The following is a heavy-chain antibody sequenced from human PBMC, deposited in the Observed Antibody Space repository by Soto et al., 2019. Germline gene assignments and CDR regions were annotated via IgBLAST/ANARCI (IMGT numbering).Heavy chain of an antibody. Sequence: GGSLRLSCAASGFTFSSYGMHWVRQAPGKGLEWVAVISYDGSNKYYADSVKGRFTISRDNSKNTLYLQMNSLRAEDTAVYYCAAYGGNSYYYGMDVWGQGTTVTVSS. CDR1: GFTFSSYG. CDR3: AAYGGNSYYYGMDV. V-gene: IGHV3-30*03. CDR2: ISYDGSNK. J-gene: IGHJ6*02. D-gene: IGHD4-17*01.